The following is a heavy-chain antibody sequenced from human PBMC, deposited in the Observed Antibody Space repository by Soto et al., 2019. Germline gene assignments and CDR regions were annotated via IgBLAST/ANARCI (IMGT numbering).Heavy chain of an antibody. CDR1: GYTFTSYG. V-gene: IGHV1-18*01. Sequence: ASVKVSCKASGYTFTSYGISWVRQAPGQGLEWMGWISAYSGNTKYSQKFQGRVTITRDTSASTAYMELSSLRSEDTAVYYCGRGSRLNRLDPWGQGTLVTVSS. D-gene: IGHD3-10*01. J-gene: IGHJ5*02. CDR3: GRGSRLNRLDP. CDR2: ISAYSGNT.